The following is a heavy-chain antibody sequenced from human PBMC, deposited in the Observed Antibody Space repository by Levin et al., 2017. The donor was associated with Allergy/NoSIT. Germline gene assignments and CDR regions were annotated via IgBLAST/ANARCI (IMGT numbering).Heavy chain of an antibody. CDR1: GGTFSSYA. D-gene: IGHD3-9*01. J-gene: IGHJ6*02. CDR2: IIPIFGTA. Sequence: SVKVSCKASGGTFSSYAISWVRQAPGQGLEWMGGIIPIFGTANYGQPFPFSVPITADKSTSTAYMELSSLRSEDTAVYYCARDRDILTGYYIKPLGGMDVWGQGTTVTVSS. V-gene: IGHV1-69*06. CDR3: ARDRDILTGYYIKPLGGMDV.